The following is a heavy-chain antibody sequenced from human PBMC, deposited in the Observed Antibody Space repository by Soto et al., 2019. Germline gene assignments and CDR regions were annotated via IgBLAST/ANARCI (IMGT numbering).Heavy chain of an antibody. D-gene: IGHD6-6*01. V-gene: IGHV3-30*18. J-gene: IGHJ4*02. CDR2: ISYDGSNK. CDR3: AKDGIAARPRYYFDY. Sequence: GGSLRLSCAASGVTFSSYCMHWVRQAPGKGLEWVAVISYDGSNKYYADSVKGRFTISRDNSKNTLYLQMNSLRAEDTAVYYCAKDGIAARPRYYFDYWGQGTLVTVSS. CDR1: GVTFSSYC.